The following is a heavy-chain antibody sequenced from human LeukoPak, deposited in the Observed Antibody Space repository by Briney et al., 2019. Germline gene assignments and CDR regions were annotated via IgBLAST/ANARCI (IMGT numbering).Heavy chain of an antibody. CDR1: GYNFDRYG. J-gene: IGHJ3*02. CDR2: ISTYNGNT. D-gene: IGHD3-10*01. CDR3: ARALILHRSVVSPHAFDI. V-gene: IGHV1-18*04. Sequence: ASVKVSCKGSGYNFDRYGVNWVRQAPGQGLEWVGWISTYNGNTFYAQKFEGRVSMTTDTSTNTVYMDLRSLRSDDTAVYYCARALILHRSVVSPHAFDIWGQGTMVTVSS.